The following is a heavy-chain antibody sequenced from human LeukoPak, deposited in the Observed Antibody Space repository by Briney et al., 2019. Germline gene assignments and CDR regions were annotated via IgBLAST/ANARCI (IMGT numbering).Heavy chain of an antibody. V-gene: IGHV3-74*01. CDR1: GFTFNTYW. CDR3: ARDRTTITLFEL. Sequence: GGSLRLTCAASGFTFNTYWMHWVRQAPGKGLVRVSRINSDGSSISYADSVKGRFTISRDNAKNALYLQMNSLRAEDTALYYCARDRTTITLFELWGQGTLVTVSS. D-gene: IGHD4-11*01. J-gene: IGHJ4*02. CDR2: INSDGSSI.